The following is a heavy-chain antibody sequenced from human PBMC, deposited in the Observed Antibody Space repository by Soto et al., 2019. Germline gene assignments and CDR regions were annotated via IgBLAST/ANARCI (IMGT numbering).Heavy chain of an antibody. J-gene: IGHJ6*02. CDR1: GFTFSSYA. V-gene: IGHV3-23*01. CDR2: ISGSGGST. D-gene: IGHD6-13*01. Sequence: GGSLRLSCAASGFTFSSYAMSWVRQAPGKGLEWVSAISGSGGSTYYADSVKGRFTISRDNSKNTLYLQMNSLRAEDTAVYHCAKVPGGIAAANGLANYGMDVWGQGTTVTVSS. CDR3: AKVPGGIAAANGLANYGMDV.